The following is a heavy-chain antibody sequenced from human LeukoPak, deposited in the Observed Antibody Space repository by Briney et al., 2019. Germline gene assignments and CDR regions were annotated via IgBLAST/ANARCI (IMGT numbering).Heavy chain of an antibody. CDR3: ARHPGASFDS. CDR2: IYYTGNT. D-gene: IGHD7-27*01. J-gene: IGHJ4*02. V-gene: IGHV4-59*08. CDR1: GGSISGYY. Sequence: SETLSLTCSVSGGSISGYYGSWIRQPPGRRLEWIGYIYYTGNTTYNPSLKSRVTISIDRSKNLFSLKLTSVTVEDTAVYFCARHPGASFDSWGQGNLVTVSS.